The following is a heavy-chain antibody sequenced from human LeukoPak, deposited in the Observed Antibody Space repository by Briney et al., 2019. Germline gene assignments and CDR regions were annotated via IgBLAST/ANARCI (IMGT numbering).Heavy chain of an antibody. V-gene: IGHV3-23*01. Sequence: PGGSLRLSCAASGFTLTTYAMSWVRQAPGKGLAWVSAIGPSGSTFYADSVKGRFTISRDNFRYTLYLQMNSLRVDDTAVYYCAKRGGSYRGFDYWGQGTLVTVSS. J-gene: IGHJ4*02. CDR2: IGPSGST. CDR1: GFTLTTYA. CDR3: AKRGGSYRGFDY. D-gene: IGHD1-26*01.